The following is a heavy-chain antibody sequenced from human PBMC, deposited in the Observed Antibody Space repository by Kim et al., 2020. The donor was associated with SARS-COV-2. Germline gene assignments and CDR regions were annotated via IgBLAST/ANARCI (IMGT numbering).Heavy chain of an antibody. CDR2: IYTSGST. CDR3: ARAMIFGGTYYYGMDV. D-gene: IGHD3-3*01. CDR1: GGSISSYY. V-gene: IGHV4-4*07. Sequence: SETLSLTCTVSGGSISSYYWSWIRQPAGKGLEWIGRIYTSGSTNYNPSLKSRVTMSVDTSKNQFSLKLSSVTAADTAVYYCARAMIFGGTYYYGMDVWGQGTTVTVSS. J-gene: IGHJ6*02.